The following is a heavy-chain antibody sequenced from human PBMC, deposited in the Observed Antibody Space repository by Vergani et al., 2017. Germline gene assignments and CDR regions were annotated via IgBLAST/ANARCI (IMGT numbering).Heavy chain of an antibody. J-gene: IGHJ3*02. CDR2: IYTRGTT. V-gene: IGHV4-61*02. D-gene: IGHD5/OR15-5a*01. Sequence: QVQLQESGPGLVKPSQTLSLTCTVSGGSISTGSYYWPWIRQPAGKGLEWIGRIYTRGTTNYNPSLKSRVTISLDPSRNQFSLKLSSVTAADTAAYFCARDPRSTPHAFDIWGQGTRVTVS. CDR3: ARDPRSTPHAFDI. CDR1: GGSISTGSYY.